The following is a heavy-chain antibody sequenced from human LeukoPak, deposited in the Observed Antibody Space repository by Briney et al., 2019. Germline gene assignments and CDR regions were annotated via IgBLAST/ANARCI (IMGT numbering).Heavy chain of an antibody. CDR3: ARQYSGYDWGDYYHHYMDV. D-gene: IGHD5-12*01. CDR2: ISAYNGHT. J-gene: IGHJ6*03. Sequence: GASVKVSCKASGYTFTNYDISWVRQAPGQGLEWMGWISAYNGHTNYPQKLQGRVTLTTDTSTSTAYMELRSLRSDDTAVYYCARQYSGYDWGDYYHHYMDVWGKGTTVSISS. V-gene: IGHV1-18*01. CDR1: GYTFTNYD.